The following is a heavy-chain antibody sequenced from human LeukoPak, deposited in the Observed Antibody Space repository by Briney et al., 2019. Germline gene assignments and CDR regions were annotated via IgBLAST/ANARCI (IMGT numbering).Heavy chain of an antibody. V-gene: IGHV4-34*01. CDR1: GGSFSGYY. CDR3: ARGRPPMITFGGRRPNWFDP. D-gene: IGHD3-16*01. CDR2: INHSGST. Sequence: SETLSLTCAVYGGSFSGYYWSWIRQPPGKGLEWIGEINHSGSTNYNPSHKSRVTISVDTSKNQFSLKLSSVTAADTAVYYCARGRPPMITFGGRRPNWFDPWGQGTLVTVSS. J-gene: IGHJ5*02.